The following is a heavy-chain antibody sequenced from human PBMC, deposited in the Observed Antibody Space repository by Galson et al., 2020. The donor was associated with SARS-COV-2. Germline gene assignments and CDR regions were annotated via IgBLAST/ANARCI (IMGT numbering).Heavy chain of an antibody. CDR2: MWNDGNSK. CDR3: ARDRGDCSSGSCYSDYLDC. V-gene: IGHV3-33*01. J-gene: IGHJ4*02. Sequence: GESLKISCAAFGFTFSSYGMHWVRQAPGKGLEWVAIMWNDGNSKYNEDSVKGRFTISRDNSKNTLYLQMNSLRAEDTGVYYCARDRGDCSSGSCYSDYLDCWGQGTLVTVSS. CDR1: GFTFSSYG. D-gene: IGHD2-2*02.